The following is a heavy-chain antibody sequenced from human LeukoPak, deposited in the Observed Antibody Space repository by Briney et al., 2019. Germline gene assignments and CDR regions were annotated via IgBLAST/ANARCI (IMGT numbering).Heavy chain of an antibody. J-gene: IGHJ3*02. D-gene: IGHD3-22*01. CDR3: AKALTYDSSGYYGSDAFDI. CDR2: ISWNSGSI. V-gene: IGHV3-9*01. Sequence: GGSLRLSCAASGFTFDDYAMHWVRQAPGKGLEGVSGISWNSGSIGYADSVKGRFTISRDNAKNSLYLQMNSLRAEDTALYYCAKALTYDSSGYYGSDAFDIWGQGTMVTVSS. CDR1: GFTFDDYA.